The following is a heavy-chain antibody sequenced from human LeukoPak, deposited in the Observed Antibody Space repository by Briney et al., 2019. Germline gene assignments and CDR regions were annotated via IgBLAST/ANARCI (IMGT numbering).Heavy chain of an antibody. J-gene: IGHJ3*02. CDR1: GYTFTSYC. Sequence: ASVTVSCTASGYTFTSYCISWVRQAPGQGLEWMGWISAYNGNTNYAQKLQRRVTMTTDTSTSPAYMQLRSLRSDHTAVYDCAIPSTPQEKAFDIWGKGTMVTVSS. CDR3: AIPSTPQEKAFDI. D-gene: IGHD5/OR15-5a*01. V-gene: IGHV1-18*01. CDR2: ISAYNGNT.